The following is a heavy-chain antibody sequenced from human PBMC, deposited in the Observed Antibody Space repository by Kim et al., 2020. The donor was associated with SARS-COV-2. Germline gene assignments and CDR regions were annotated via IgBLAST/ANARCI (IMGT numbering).Heavy chain of an antibody. V-gene: IGHV1-2*06. CDR3: ARVWYYDYVWGSSNDY. D-gene: IGHD3-16*01. Sequence: ASVKVSCKASGYTFTGYYMHWVRQAPGQGLGWMGRINPNSGGTNYAQKFQGRVTMTRDTSISTAYMELSRLRSDDTAVYYCARVWYYDYVWGSSNDYWGQGTLVTVSS. J-gene: IGHJ4*02. CDR1: GYTFTGYY. CDR2: INPNSGGT.